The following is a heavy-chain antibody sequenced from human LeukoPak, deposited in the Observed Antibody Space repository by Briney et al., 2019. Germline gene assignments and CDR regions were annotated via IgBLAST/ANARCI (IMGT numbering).Heavy chain of an antibody. V-gene: IGHV3-23*01. J-gene: IGHJ4*02. CDR2: ISGSGGST. D-gene: IGHD3-9*01. CDR1: GFTFSSYA. Sequence: GGSLRLSCAASGFTFSSYAMSWVRQAPGKGLEWVSAISGSGGSTYYADSVKGRFTISRDNSKNTLYLQMNSLRAEDTAVYYCAKVSLPLGLRYFDWPLYYFDYWGQGTLVTVSS. CDR3: AKVSLPLGLRYFDWPLYYFDY.